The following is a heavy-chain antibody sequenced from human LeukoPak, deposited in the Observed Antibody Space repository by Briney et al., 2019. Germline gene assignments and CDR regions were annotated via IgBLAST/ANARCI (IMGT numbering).Heavy chain of an antibody. CDR2: IYYSGST. V-gene: IGHV4-39*07. J-gene: IGHJ6*02. D-gene: IGHD3-16*01. Sequence: SETLSLTCTVSGGSITSSSYYWGWIRQPPGKGLEWLGSIYYSGSTFYNPSLKSRVTISVDTSKNQFSLKLSSVTAADTAVYYCARAYERRFLYYYGMDVWGQGTTVTVSS. CDR3: ARAYERRFLYYYGMDV. CDR1: GGSITSSSYY.